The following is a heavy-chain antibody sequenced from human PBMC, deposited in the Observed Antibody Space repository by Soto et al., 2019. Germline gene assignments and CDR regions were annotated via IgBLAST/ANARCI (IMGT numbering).Heavy chain of an antibody. CDR1: GGTFSSYA. CDR3: ARDRIVVVPAAKYNWFDP. V-gene: IGHV1-69*06. Sequence: VASVKVSCKASGGTFSSYAISWVRQAPGQGLEWMGGIIPIFGTANYAQKFQGRVTITADKSTSTAYMELSSLRSEDTAVYYCARDRIVVVPAAKYNWFDPWGQGTLVTVSS. D-gene: IGHD2-2*01. CDR2: IIPIFGTA. J-gene: IGHJ5*02.